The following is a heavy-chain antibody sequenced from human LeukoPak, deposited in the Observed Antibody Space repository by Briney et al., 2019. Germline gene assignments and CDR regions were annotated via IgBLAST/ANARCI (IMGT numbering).Heavy chain of an antibody. J-gene: IGHJ4*02. CDR1: GFTFSSYA. CDR3: ARDGAVFDWPYYFDY. Sequence: GGSLRLSCAASGFTFSSYAMHWVRQAPGKGLEWVAVISYDGSNKYYADSVKGRFTISRDNSKNTLYLQMNSLRAEDTAVYYCARDGAVFDWPYYFDYWGQGTLVTVSS. CDR2: ISYDGSNK. D-gene: IGHD3-9*01. V-gene: IGHV3-30-3*01.